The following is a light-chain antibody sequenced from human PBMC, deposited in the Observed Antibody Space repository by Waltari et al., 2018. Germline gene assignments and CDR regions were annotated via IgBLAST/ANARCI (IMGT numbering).Light chain of an antibody. CDR2: DDS. CDR1: NIGRKS. Sequence: SYVLTQPPSVSVAPGKTAKISCGGNNIGRKSVHWYQQKPGQAPILLVFDDSDRPLGIPERFSGSNPGNTSTLTLRRAEAGDEAEYYCLVWAAIDEPVLFGGGTKLTV. J-gene: IGLJ2*01. CDR3: LVWAAIDEPVL. V-gene: IGLV3-21*03.